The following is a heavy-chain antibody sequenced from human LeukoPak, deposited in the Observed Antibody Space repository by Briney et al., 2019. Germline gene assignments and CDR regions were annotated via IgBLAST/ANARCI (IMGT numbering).Heavy chain of an antibody. CDR2: INPSGGST. CDR3: ARGLMIVVERNNWFDP. D-gene: IGHD3-22*01. CDR1: GYTFTSYY. V-gene: IGHV1-46*01. J-gene: IGHJ5*02. Sequence: ASVKVSCKASGYTFTSYYMHWVRQAPGQGLEWMGIINPSGGSTSYAQKFQGRVTMTRDMSTSTVYMELSSLRSEDTAVYYCARGLMIVVERNNWFDPWGQGTLVTVSS.